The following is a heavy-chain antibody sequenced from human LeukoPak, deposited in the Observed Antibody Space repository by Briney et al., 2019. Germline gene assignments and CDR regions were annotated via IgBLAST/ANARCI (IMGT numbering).Heavy chain of an antibody. Sequence: GRALRLSCAASGFTFSSYGIHWVRQAPGKGLEWVAATSHDGGNEYYADSVKGRFTISRDNSKSAVYLQMNSLRAEDTAVYYCAKVTGAAGQHYDSDPYYPGFDHSGQGTLVTVSS. CDR2: TSHDGGNE. J-gene: IGHJ4*02. CDR1: GFTFSSYG. V-gene: IGHV3-30*18. CDR3: AKVTGAAGQHYDSDPYYPGFDH. D-gene: IGHD3-22*01.